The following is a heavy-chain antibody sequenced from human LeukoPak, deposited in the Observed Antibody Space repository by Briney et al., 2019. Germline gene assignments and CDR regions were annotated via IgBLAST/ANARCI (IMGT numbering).Heavy chain of an antibody. CDR2: IDSDGITT. V-gene: IGHV3-74*01. J-gene: IGHJ4*02. CDR1: GFTFSNCW. D-gene: IGHD6-13*01. CDR3: ARSFLDQRSSWADS. Sequence: PGGSLRLSCAASGFTFSNCWMYWVRDAPGKGLVWVSRIDSDGITTNYADSVKGRFTTSRDNAKNTLYLQMSSLRAEDTAVYYCARSFLDQRSSWADSWGQGTLVTVSS.